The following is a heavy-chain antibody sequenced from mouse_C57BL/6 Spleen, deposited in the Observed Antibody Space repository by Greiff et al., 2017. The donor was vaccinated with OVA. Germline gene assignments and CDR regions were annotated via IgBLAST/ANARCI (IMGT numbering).Heavy chain of an antibody. J-gene: IGHJ1*03. CDR3: TRGIYDGYYWYFDV. V-gene: IGHV1-5*01. CDR2: IYPGNSDT. CDR1: GYTFTSYW. Sequence: EVQLQQSGTVLARPGASVKMSCKTSGYTFTSYWMPWVKQRPGQGLEWIGAIYPGNSDTSYNQKFKGKAKLTAVTSASTAYMELSSLTNEDAAVYYCTRGIYDGYYWYFDVWGTGTTVTVSS. D-gene: IGHD2-3*01.